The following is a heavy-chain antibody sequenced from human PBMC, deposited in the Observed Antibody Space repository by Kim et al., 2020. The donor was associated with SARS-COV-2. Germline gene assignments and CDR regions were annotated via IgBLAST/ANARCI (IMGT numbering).Heavy chain of an antibody. J-gene: IGHJ6*02. CDR1: GFTFSNAW. D-gene: IGHD1-26*01. CDR2: IKSKTDGGTT. Sequence: GSLRLSCAASGFTFSNAWMSWVRQAPGKGLEWVGRIKSKTDGGTTDYAAPVKGRFTISRDDSKNTLYLQMNSLKTEDTAVYYCTTGPIVGATHGTPFYYYYYGMDVWGQGTTVTVSS. V-gene: IGHV3-15*01. CDR3: TTGPIVGATHGTPFYYYYYGMDV.